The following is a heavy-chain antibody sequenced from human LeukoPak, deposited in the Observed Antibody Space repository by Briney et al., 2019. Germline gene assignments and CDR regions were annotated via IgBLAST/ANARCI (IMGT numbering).Heavy chain of an antibody. CDR2: INHSGST. CDR3: ARGRSSYYYDRVDAFDI. J-gene: IGHJ3*02. CDR1: GGSFSGYY. V-gene: IGHV4-34*01. D-gene: IGHD3-22*01. Sequence: SETLSLTCAVYGGSFSGYYWSWICQPPGKGLEWIGEINHSGSTNYNPSLKSRVTISVDTSKNQFSLKLSSVTAADTAVYYCARGRSSYYYDRVDAFDIRGQGTMVTVSS.